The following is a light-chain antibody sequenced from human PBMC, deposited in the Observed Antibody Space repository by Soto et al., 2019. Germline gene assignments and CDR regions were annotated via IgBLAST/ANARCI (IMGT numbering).Light chain of an antibody. Sequence: DIQMTQSPSSLSASVGHRVTITCRASQGDSAYLLWYQQTQGKAPKLLIYAASSLRSGVPTRFSGSGSGTNFTLTISSLQPEDFATYYCQQSYRTPHTFGQGTKLETK. CDR3: QQSYRTPHT. J-gene: IGKJ2*01. CDR1: QGDSAY. CDR2: AAS. V-gene: IGKV1-39*01.